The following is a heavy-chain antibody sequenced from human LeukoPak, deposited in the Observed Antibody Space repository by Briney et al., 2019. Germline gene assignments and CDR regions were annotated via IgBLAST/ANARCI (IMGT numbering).Heavy chain of an antibody. CDR3: ARDPDTTMGNPGFDP. CDR1: GFTFSLYW. D-gene: IGHD5-18*01. J-gene: IGHJ5*02. V-gene: IGHV3-7*01. Sequence: GGSLRLSCAASGFTFSLYWMSWVRQAPGKGLEWVANIRQDGNEIYYVDSVKGRFTISRDNAKNSLYLQMNSLRVEDTAVYYRARDPDTTMGNPGFDPWGQGTLVTVSS. CDR2: IRQDGNEI.